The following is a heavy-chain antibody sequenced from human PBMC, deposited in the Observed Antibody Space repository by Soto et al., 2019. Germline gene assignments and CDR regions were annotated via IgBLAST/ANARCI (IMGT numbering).Heavy chain of an antibody. J-gene: IGHJ3*02. D-gene: IGHD2-15*01. CDR2: IVVGSGTT. Sequence: CVTTSCTPSWLTYGDYAVLWVRQARGQRLEWMGWIVVGSGTTNYEQRFQKRVTITRDMSTSTVHMELGCLRSEDTAVYYCAAELYGGGSCCSFDIWGQGTRVTVS. V-gene: IGHV1-58*01. CDR1: WLTYGDYA. CDR3: AAELYGGGSCCSFDI.